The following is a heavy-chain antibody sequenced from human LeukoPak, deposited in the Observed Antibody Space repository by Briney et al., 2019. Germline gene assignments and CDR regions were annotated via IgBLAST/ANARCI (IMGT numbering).Heavy chain of an antibody. CDR2: ISSSSSYI. V-gene: IGHV3-21*01. CDR1: GFTFSSYS. CDR3: ARVVVVPAAIHCYYYYYMDV. D-gene: IGHD2-2*01. J-gene: IGHJ6*03. Sequence: GGSLRLSCAASGFTFSSYSMNWVRQAPGKGLEWVSSISSSSSYIYYADSVKGRFTISRDNAKNSLYLQMNSLRAEDTAVYYCARVVVVPAAIHCYYYYYMDVWGKGTTVTVSS.